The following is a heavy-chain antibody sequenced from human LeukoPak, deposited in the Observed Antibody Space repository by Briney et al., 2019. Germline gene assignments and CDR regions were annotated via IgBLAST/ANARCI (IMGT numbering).Heavy chain of an antibody. CDR3: AKDVGQYDILTGYYFNSVGYFDY. D-gene: IGHD3-9*01. J-gene: IGHJ4*02. CDR1: GFTFSIYD. Sequence: PGRSLRLSCAASGFTFSIYDMHGVRRAPGKGLEWVAVIWYDGSNKYYADSVKGRFIISRDNSKNTLYLQMNSLRAEDTAVYYCAKDVGQYDILTGYYFNSVGYFDYWGQGTLVTVSS. V-gene: IGHV3-33*06. CDR2: IWYDGSNK.